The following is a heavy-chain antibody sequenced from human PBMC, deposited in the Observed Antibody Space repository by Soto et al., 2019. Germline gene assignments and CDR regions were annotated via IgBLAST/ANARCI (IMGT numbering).Heavy chain of an antibody. CDR3: ARHWAHSICCYDY. CDR2: IYYSGST. J-gene: IGHJ4*02. CDR1: GDSIISNTYY. V-gene: IGHV4-39*01. D-gene: IGHD2-21*01. Sequence: SETLSLTCTVSGDSIISNTYYWGWIRQPPGKGLEWIGSIYYSGSTYYNPSLESRVTISVDTSKNLFSLKLSSVTAADTAMYYCARHWAHSICCYDYWGQGTLVTVSS.